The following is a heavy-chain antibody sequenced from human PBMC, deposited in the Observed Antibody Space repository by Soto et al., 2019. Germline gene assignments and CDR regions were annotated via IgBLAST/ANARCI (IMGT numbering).Heavy chain of an antibody. J-gene: IGHJ5*02. CDR3: ARSTRYDFWSGYYNRWFDP. V-gene: IGHV4-30-4*01. CDR1: GGSISSGDYY. D-gene: IGHD3-3*01. CDR2: IYYSGST. Sequence: SETLSLTCTVSGGSISSGDYYWSWIRQPPGKGLEWIGYIYYSGSTYYNPSLKSRVTISVETSKNQFSLKLSSVTAADTAVYYCARSTRYDFWSGYYNRWFDPWGQGTMVTVSS.